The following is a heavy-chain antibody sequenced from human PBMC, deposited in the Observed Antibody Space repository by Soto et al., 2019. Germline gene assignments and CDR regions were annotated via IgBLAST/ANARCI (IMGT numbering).Heavy chain of an antibody. J-gene: IGHJ4*02. CDR2: ISSSSSYI. V-gene: IGHV3-21*01. D-gene: IGHD1-1*01. CDR3: ARARNRRETDY. Sequence: GGSLRLSCAASGFTFSSYSMNWVRQAPGKGLEWVSSISSSSSYIYYADSVKGRFTISRDNAKNSLHLQMNSLRAEDTAVYYCARARNRRETDYWGQGTLVTVSS. CDR1: GFTFSSYS.